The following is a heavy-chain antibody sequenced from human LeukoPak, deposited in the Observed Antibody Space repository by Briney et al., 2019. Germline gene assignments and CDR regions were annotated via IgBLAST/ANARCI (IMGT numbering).Heavy chain of an antibody. Sequence: SVKVSCKASGGTFSNYAISWVRQAPGQGLEWMGRIIPFLDIADYAQQFQGRVTITADKSTSTAYMELSSLKSEDTAVFYCASGGGCSSNSCTLDYWGQGSLVTVSS. CDR3: ASGGGCSSNSCTLDY. J-gene: IGHJ4*02. D-gene: IGHD2-2*01. V-gene: IGHV1-69*04. CDR2: IIPFLDIA. CDR1: GGTFSNYA.